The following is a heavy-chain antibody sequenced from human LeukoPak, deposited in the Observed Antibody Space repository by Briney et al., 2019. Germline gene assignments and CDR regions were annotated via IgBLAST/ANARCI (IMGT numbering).Heavy chain of an antibody. D-gene: IGHD3-22*01. J-gene: IGHJ5*02. Sequence: SQTLSLTCTASGASISSGDYYWSWIRQPPGKGLEWIAYMYYSGSTYYNPSLKSRVTMSADTSKNQFSLKLSSVTAAYTAVYYCARQYYCDSRIDPWGQGILVTVSS. CDR1: GASISSGDYY. V-gene: IGHV4-30-4*08. CDR3: ARQYYCDSRIDP. CDR2: MYYSGST.